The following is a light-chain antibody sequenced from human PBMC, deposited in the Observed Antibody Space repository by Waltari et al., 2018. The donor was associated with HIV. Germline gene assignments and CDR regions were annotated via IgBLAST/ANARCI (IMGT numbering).Light chain of an antibody. J-gene: IGLJ2*01. CDR1: KIGSKT. CDR3: QVWDSSSVV. CDR2: DDT. Sequence: SYELTQPPSVSVAPGEPARITCGGNKIGSKTVHWYQQKPGQAPVLVMYDDTDRPSGIPERFSGSNSRNTATLTISRVEAGDEADYYCQVWDSSSVVFGGGTKLTVL. V-gene: IGLV3-21*04.